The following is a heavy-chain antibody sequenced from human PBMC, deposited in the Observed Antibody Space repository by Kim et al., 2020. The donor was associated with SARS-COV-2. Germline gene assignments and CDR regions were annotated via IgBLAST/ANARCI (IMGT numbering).Heavy chain of an antibody. J-gene: IGHJ4*02. D-gene: IGHD6-13*01. Sequence: AYEQKFQGRVTMIRNTSISTAYMDLSSLRSEDTAVYYCARGKIGSRQFDYWGQGTLVTVSS. CDR3: ARGKIGSRQFDY. V-gene: IGHV1-8*01.